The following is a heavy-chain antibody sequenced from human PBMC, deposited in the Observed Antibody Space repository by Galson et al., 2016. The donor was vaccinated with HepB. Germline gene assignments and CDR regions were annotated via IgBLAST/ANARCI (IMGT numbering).Heavy chain of an antibody. D-gene: IGHD1-14*01. J-gene: IGHJ2*01. CDR1: GFTFSSYR. Sequence: SLRLSCAASGFTFSSYRMNWVRQAPGKGLEWVSSISSSSSYIYYADSVKGRFTISRDNAKNSMYLQMNSLRAEDTAVYYCARRHLGQTGVDAYWNFDLWGRGTLVTVSS. CDR2: ISSSSSYI. V-gene: IGHV3-21*01. CDR3: ARRHLGQTGVDAYWNFDL.